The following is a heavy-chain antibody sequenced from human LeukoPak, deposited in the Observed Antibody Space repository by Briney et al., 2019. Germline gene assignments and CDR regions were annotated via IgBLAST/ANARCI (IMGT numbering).Heavy chain of an antibody. CDR3: AREGMATINDAFDI. CDR1: GFTFSSYT. CDR2: ISSSSSYI. D-gene: IGHD5-24*01. Sequence: GGSLRLSCAASGFTFSSYTMNWVRRAPGKGLEWVSSISSSSSYIYYADSVKGRFTISRDNAKNSLYLQVNSLRAEDTAVYYCAREGMATINDAFDIWGQGTMVTVSS. V-gene: IGHV3-21*01. J-gene: IGHJ3*02.